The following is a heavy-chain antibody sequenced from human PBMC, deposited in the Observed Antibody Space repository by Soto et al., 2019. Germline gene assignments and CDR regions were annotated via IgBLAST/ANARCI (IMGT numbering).Heavy chain of an antibody. V-gene: IGHV4-34*01. CDR1: GGSFSGYY. CDR3: ARRRPLRGYSSSWYGAFDS. CDR2: INHSGST. J-gene: IGHJ3*02. D-gene: IGHD6-13*01. Sequence: SETLSLTCAVYGGSFSGYYWSWIRQPPGKGLEWIGEINHSGSTNYNPSLKSRVTISVGTSKNQFSLKLSSVTAADTAVYYCARRRPLRGYSSSWYGAFDSWGQGTRVTVSS.